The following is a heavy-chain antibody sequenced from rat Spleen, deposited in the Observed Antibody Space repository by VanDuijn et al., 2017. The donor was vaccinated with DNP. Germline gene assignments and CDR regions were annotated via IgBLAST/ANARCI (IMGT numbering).Heavy chain of an antibody. CDR3: ARPPDGFYHVNWFAY. D-gene: IGHD1-12*03. J-gene: IGHJ3*01. V-gene: IGHV5-25*01. CDR1: GFPFSNYD. CDR2: ITTSTGNT. Sequence: EVQLVESGGGLVQPGRSLKLSCAASGFPFSNYDMAWVRQAPTKGLEWVASITTSTGNTYYRDSVRGRFTIFRDNAKSTLYLQMNSLRSEDTATYYCARPPDGFYHVNWFAYWGQGTLVTVSS.